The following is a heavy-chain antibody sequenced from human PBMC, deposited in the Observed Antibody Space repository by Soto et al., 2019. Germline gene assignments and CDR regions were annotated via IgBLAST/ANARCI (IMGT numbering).Heavy chain of an antibody. Sequence: QAPFRTCAISWDSVSRKSAAWDWIRQSPSGGLEWLGRTYYRSKWSTDYAVSVKSRITINPDTSKNQFSLQLNSVTPEDTAVYYCTRALSGSNDFWGQGTMVTVPS. D-gene: IGHD1-26*01. V-gene: IGHV6-1*01. J-gene: IGHJ4*02. CDR3: TRALSGSNDF. CDR1: WDSVSRKSAA. CDR2: TYYRSKWST.